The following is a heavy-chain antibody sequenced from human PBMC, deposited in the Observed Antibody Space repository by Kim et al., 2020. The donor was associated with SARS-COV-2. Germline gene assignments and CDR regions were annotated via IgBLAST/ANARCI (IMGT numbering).Heavy chain of an antibody. V-gene: IGHV3-9*01. D-gene: IGHD6-13*01. J-gene: IGHJ6*02. CDR1: GFTFDDYA. Sequence: GGSLRLSCAASGFTFDDYAMHWVRQAPGKGLEWVSGISWNSGSIGYADSVKGRFTISRDNAKNSLYLQMNSLRAEDTALYYCAKDTGIAAAATDYYYYGMDVWGQGTTVTVSS. CDR2: ISWNSGSI. CDR3: AKDTGIAAAATDYYYYGMDV.